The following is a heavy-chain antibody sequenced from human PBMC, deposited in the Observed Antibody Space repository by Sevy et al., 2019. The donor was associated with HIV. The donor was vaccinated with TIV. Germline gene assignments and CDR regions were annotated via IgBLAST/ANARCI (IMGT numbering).Heavy chain of an antibody. CDR2: IKSDGSSTSYADYST. Sequence: GGSLRLSCAASGFTVNTYWMNWVRQAPGKGLVWVSRIKSDGSSTSYADYSTSYADSVKGRFTISSDNAKNTLYVQMNSLGAEDTDVYYCARGNENSRERYYMDVWGKGTTVTVSS. D-gene: IGHD6-13*01. CDR3: ARGNENSRERYYMDV. CDR1: GFTVNTYW. V-gene: IGHV3-74*01. J-gene: IGHJ6*03.